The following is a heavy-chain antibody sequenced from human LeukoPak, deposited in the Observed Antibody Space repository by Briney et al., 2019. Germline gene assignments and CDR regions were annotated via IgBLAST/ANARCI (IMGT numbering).Heavy chain of an antibody. CDR1: GFTFSSYE. CDR2: ISSSGSTI. CDR3: ARFSLREAAGTDAFDI. J-gene: IGHJ3*02. Sequence: TGGSLRLSCAASGFTFSSYEMNWVRQAPGKGLEWVSYISSSGSTIYYADSVKGRFTISRDNAKNSLYLQMNSLRAEDTAVYYCARFSLREAAGTDAFDIWGQGTMVTVSS. D-gene: IGHD6-13*01. V-gene: IGHV3-48*03.